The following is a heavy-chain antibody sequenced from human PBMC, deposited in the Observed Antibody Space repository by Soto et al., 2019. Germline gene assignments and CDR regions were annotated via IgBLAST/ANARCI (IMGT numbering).Heavy chain of an antibody. CDR3: ERKVYCSGGSCYTYYFDY. V-gene: IGHV1-18*01. J-gene: IGHJ4*02. D-gene: IGHD2-15*01. Sequence: ASVKVSCKASGYTFTSNGFSWVRQAPGQGLEWMGWISPDGSNINYAQKLQGRITMTADTSTATVYMELSSLRSEDTAVYYCERKVYCSGGSCYTYYFDYGGQGTPVTVSS. CDR2: ISPDGSNI. CDR1: GYTFTSNG.